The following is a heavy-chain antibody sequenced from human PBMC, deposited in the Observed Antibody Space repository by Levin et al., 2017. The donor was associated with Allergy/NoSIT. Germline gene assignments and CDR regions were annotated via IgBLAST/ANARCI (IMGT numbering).Heavy chain of an antibody. CDR2: INHSGST. V-gene: IGHV4-34*01. J-gene: IGHJ6*02. D-gene: IGHD2-15*01. Sequence: SQTLSLTCAVYGGSFSGYYWSWIRQPPGKGLEWIGEINHSGSTNYNPSLKSRVTISVDTSKNQFSLKLSSVTAADTAVYYCARGGAVSCSGGSCYRAWSDYYYDYGMDVWGQGTTVTVSS. CDR1: GGSFSGYY. CDR3: ARGGAVSCSGGSCYRAWSDYYYDYGMDV.